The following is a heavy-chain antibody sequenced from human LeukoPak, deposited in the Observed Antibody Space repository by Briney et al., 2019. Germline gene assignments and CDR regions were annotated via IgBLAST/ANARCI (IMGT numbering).Heavy chain of an antibody. D-gene: IGHD3-22*01. V-gene: IGHV3-21*01. Sequence: GGSLRLACAASGFTFSSYSMNWVRHAPGKGLEWVSSISSSRSYIYYADSVKGRFTISRDNAKNSLYLQMNSLRAEDTAVYYCARDLHYYDSSGYYPNPGFDYWGQGTLVTVSS. J-gene: IGHJ4*02. CDR3: ARDLHYYDSSGYYPNPGFDY. CDR2: ISSSRSYI. CDR1: GFTFSSYS.